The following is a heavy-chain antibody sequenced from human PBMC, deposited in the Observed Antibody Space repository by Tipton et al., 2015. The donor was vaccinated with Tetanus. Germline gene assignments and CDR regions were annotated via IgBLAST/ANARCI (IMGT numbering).Heavy chain of an antibody. CDR2: TYYSGST. CDR3: ARDERYGDYAY. Sequence: TLSLTCTVSGASIGSTSYYWSWIRQPPGKGLEWIGYTYYSGSTGYNPSLKSRVTISIDSSKNQFSLKLTSVTAADTAVYYCARDERYGDYAYWGQGALVTVSS. CDR1: GASIGSTSYY. J-gene: IGHJ4*02. V-gene: IGHV4-61*01. D-gene: IGHD4-17*01.